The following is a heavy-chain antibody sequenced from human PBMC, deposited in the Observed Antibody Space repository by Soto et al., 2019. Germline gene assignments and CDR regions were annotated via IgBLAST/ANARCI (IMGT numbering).Heavy chain of an antibody. CDR1: GLTFSTYP. V-gene: IGHV3-30-3*01. Sequence: QVQLVESGGGVVQPGKSLRLSCVASGLTFSTYPMHWVRQAPGKGLEWVSFISHDGTRKSYTQSVKGRFTISRDNSKTTLYLQMNSLKPEDTAVYYCARDWARSASHYFQDWGQGTLVTVSS. J-gene: IGHJ1*01. CDR2: ISHDGTRK. D-gene: IGHD2-15*01. CDR3: ARDWARSASHYFQD.